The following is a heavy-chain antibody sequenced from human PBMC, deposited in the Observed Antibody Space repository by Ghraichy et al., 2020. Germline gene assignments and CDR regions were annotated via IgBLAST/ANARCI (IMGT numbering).Heavy chain of an antibody. CDR3: AGGPRRVRTIFGVVTHMASNWFDP. CDR1: GYTFTSYD. CDR2: MNPNSGNT. Sequence: ASVKVSCKASGYTFTSYDINWVRQATGQGLEWMGWMNPNSGNTGYAQKFQGRVTMTRNTSISTAYMELSSLRSEDTAVYYLAGGPRRVRTIFGVVTHMASNWFDPWGQGTLVTVSS. D-gene: IGHD3-3*01. V-gene: IGHV1-8*01. J-gene: IGHJ5*02.